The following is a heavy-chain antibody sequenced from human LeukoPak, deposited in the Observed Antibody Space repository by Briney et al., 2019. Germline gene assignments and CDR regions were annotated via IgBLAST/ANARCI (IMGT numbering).Heavy chain of an antibody. CDR3: ARGSSVTNYYYYYYMDV. V-gene: IGHV4-39*07. CDR2: IYYSGST. CDR1: GDSISSRSYY. Sequence: SETLSLTCTVSGDSISSRSYYWGWIRQPPGKGLEWIGSIYYSGSTYYNPSLKSRVTISVDTSKNQFSLKLSSVTAADTAVYYCARGSSVTNYYYYYYMDVWGKGTTVTISS. D-gene: IGHD4-17*01. J-gene: IGHJ6*03.